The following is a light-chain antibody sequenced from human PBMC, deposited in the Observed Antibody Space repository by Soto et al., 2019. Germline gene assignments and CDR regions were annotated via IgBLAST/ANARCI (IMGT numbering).Light chain of an antibody. CDR1: QSVSSSY. Sequence: ENVWSQSPGTLSLSPGERATLSCRASQSVSSSYLAWYQQKPGQAPRLLIYGASSRATGIPDRFSGSGSGTDFTLTISRLEPEDFAVYYCQQYGSSPATSGQGTKLDI. V-gene: IGKV3-20*01. CDR3: QQYGSSPAT. J-gene: IGKJ1*01. CDR2: GAS.